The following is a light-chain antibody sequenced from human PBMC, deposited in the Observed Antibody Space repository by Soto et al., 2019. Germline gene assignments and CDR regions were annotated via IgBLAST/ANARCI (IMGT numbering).Light chain of an antibody. J-gene: IGLJ1*01. V-gene: IGLV2-11*01. CDR3: CSHAGSYTFRV. CDR2: DVT. Sequence: QSALTQPRSVSGSPGQSVTISCTGTSSDVGGSDYVSWFQHYPGKGPKLLIYDVTRRPSGVPDRFSGSKSGNTASLTISGLQVEDGADYYCCSHAGSYTFRVFGTGTKVTVL. CDR1: SSDVGGSDY.